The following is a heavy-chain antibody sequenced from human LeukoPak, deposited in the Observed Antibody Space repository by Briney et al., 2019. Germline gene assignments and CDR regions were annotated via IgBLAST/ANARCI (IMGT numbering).Heavy chain of an antibody. D-gene: IGHD3-22*01. CDR2: IYPGDSDT. CDR3: ARQSTMTEDYYYYMDV. J-gene: IGHJ6*03. V-gene: IGHV5-51*01. CDR1: GYSFTSYW. Sequence: KAGESLKITCKGSGYSFTSYWIGWVRQMPGKGLEWMGIIYPGDSDTRYSPSFQGQVNISADKSISTAYLQWSSLKASDTAMYYCARQSTMTEDYYYYMDVWGKGTTVTVSS.